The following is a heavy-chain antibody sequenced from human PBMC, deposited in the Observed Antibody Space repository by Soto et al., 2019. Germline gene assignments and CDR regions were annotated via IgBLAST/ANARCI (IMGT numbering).Heavy chain of an antibody. Sequence: EVQLLQSGPEVKKPGTTVKLSCRVSGYTFTDFYIHWVRQAPGKGLEWMGLVDPEDGETRYAEQFQGGVTIHADTSIDPVYMELSSLRSGDKAVYYCATDPQVGFCCVNSCSTGDFWGQGTLVTVSS. V-gene: IGHV1-69-2*01. CDR2: VDPEDGET. CDR1: GYTFTDFY. D-gene: IGHD1-26*01. J-gene: IGHJ4*02. CDR3: ATDPQVGFCCVNSCSTGDF.